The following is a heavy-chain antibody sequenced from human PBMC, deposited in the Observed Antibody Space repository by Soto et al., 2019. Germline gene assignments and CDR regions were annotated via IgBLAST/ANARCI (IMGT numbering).Heavy chain of an antibody. Sequence: QVQLQQWGAGLLKPSETLSLTCAVYGGSFSGYYWRWIRQPPGKGLEGIGEINHSGSTNYNQSLKSRVTISVDTSTDLFSLKLSSVTAADTAVYYCARDQGGQLVPLSSGDAFDIWGQGTMVTVSS. J-gene: IGHJ3*02. V-gene: IGHV4-34*01. CDR3: ARDQGGQLVPLSSGDAFDI. CDR1: GGSFSGYY. D-gene: IGHD6-6*01. CDR2: INHSGST.